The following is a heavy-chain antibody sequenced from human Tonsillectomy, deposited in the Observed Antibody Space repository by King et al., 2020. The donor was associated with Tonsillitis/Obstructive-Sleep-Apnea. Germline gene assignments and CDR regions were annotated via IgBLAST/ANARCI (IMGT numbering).Heavy chain of an antibody. CDR3: TRVGSGITAVYGIDV. CDR1: GFTFGDYA. D-gene: IGHD6-13*01. Sequence: QLVQSGGGLVQPGRSLRLSCTASGFTFGDYAMNWVRQAPGKGLEWVGFIRSKAYGGTTEYAASVKGRFTISRDDSKSIAYLQMNSLKTEVTAVYYCTRVGSGITAVYGIDVWGQGTTVTVSS. CDR2: IRSKAYGGTT. V-gene: IGHV3-49*04. J-gene: IGHJ6*02.